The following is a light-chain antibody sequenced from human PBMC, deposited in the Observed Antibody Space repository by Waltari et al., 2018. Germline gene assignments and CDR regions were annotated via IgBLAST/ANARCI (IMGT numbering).Light chain of an antibody. CDR3: QTGGHGTWV. J-gene: IGLJ3*02. V-gene: IGLV4-69*01. Sequence: QQPEKGPRFCMKVTSDGSPSKGDEIPDRFSGSSSGAERYLTSSSLQSEDEADYYCQTGGHGTWVFGGGTKLTVL. CDR2: VTSDGSP.